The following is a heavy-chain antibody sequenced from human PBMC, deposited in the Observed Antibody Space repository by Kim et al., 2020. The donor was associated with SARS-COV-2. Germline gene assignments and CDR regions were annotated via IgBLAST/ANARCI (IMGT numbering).Heavy chain of an antibody. Sequence: GLVVMGRIDPSAAYPHSSPSFQGHVTISADKSISTAYLQWSSLKASDTAMYYCATIVVVPAARSFWFDPWGQGTLVTVSS. D-gene: IGHD2-2*01. V-gene: IGHV5-10-1*01. CDR3: ATIVVVPAARSFWFDP. J-gene: IGHJ5*02. CDR2: IDPSAAYP.